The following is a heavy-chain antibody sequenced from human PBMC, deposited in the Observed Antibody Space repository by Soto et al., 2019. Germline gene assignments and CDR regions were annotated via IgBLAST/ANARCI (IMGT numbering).Heavy chain of an antibody. D-gene: IGHD6-19*01. CDR1: GFTVSTNY. CDR3: ARDSSAWYSPNY. V-gene: IGHV3-66*01. J-gene: IGHJ4*02. CDR2: IYSGGNT. Sequence: GGSLRLSCAASGFTVSTNYMSWVRQAPGKGLEWVSIIYSGGNTYYADSVKGRFTISRDNSKNTLYLQTNSLRVEDTAVYYCARDSSAWYSPNYWGQGTLVTVSS.